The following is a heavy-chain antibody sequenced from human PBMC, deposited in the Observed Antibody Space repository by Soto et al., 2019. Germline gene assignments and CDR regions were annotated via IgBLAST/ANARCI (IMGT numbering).Heavy chain of an antibody. CDR1: GVTFISYS. D-gene: IGHD2-15*01. CDR3: ARDGCSGSNCLNWFDP. Sequence: GGSLRLSCAASGVTFISYSMNWVRQATGKGLEWVSYISSSSTTKYYADSVKGRFTISRDNAKNSLYLQMNSLRAEDTAVYYCARDGCSGSNCLNWFDPWGQGTLVTVSS. CDR2: ISSSSTTK. V-gene: IGHV3-48*01. J-gene: IGHJ5*02.